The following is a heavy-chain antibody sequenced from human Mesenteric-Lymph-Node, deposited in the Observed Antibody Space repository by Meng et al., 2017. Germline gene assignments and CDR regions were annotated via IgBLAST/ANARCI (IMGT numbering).Heavy chain of an antibody. CDR1: GGSVSNGNYY. CDR3: AELTFTNYFDP. V-gene: IGHV4-30-4*01. D-gene: IGHD4/OR15-4a*01. CDR2: IYYSGNT. J-gene: IGHJ5*02. Sequence: QVQLQESGPGLGKPSQTLSLTCTVPGGSVSNGNYYWSWIRQPPGKGLEWIGYIYYSGNTFYNPSLKSQVTISVDTSKNQFSLKLTSVTAADTAVYYCAELTFTNYFDPWGQGTLVTVSS.